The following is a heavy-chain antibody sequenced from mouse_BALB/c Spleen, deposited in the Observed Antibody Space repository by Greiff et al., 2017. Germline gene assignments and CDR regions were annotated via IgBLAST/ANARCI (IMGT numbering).Heavy chain of an antibody. Sequence: VQLVESGAELVKPGASVKLSCKASGYTFTSYYMYWVKQRPGQGLEWIGEINPSNGGTNFNEKFKSKATLTVDKSSSTAYMQLSSLTSEDSAVYYCTRSGRGSFDYWGQGTTLTVSS. CDR3: TRSGRGSFDY. J-gene: IGHJ2*01. V-gene: IGHV1S81*02. D-gene: IGHD3-2*02. CDR1: GYTFTSYY. CDR2: INPSNGGT.